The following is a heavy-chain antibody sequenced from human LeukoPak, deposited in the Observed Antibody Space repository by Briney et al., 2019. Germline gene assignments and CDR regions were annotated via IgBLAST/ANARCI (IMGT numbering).Heavy chain of an antibody. D-gene: IGHD2-2*01. CDR3: SKSPSQDY. CDR2: ISGSGGST. V-gene: IGHV3-23*01. CDR1: GFTFSSYA. J-gene: IGHJ4*02. Sequence: PGGSLRLSCAASGFTFSSYAMSWVRQAPGKGLEWVSTISGSGGSTYYADSVKGRFTVSRDNSKNTLSLQMNSLGAEDTAVYYCSKSPSQDYWGQGTLVTVSS.